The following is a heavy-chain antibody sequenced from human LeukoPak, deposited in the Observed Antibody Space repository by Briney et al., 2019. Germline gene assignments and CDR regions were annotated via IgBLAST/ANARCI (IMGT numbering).Heavy chain of an antibody. V-gene: IGHV3-13*01. CDR3: ARAAYSSTWYSRYFDL. J-gene: IGHJ2*01. CDR1: GFTFSSYD. CDR2: IGTTGEI. Sequence: GGSLRLSSAASGFTFSSYDIHWVRQATGKGLEWVSGIGTTGEIYYPGSVKGRFTTPTENAKNSLYLQMNSVRAGDTAVYCCARAAYSSTWYSRYFDLWGRGTLVTVSS. D-gene: IGHD6-13*01.